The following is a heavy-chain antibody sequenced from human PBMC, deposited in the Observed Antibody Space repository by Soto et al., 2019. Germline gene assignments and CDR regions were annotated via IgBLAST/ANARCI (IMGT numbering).Heavy chain of an antibody. V-gene: IGHV5-51*01. CDR2: IYPGDSDT. J-gene: IGHJ6*03. Sequence: PGESLKISCKGSGYSFTSYWIGWVRQMPGKGLEWMGIIYPGDSDTRYSPSFQGQVTISADKSISTAYLQWSSLKASDTAMYYCARQGDIVVVPAAADGVYYMAVPGKGTTVPVSS. D-gene: IGHD2-2*01. CDR1: GYSFTSYW. CDR3: ARQGDIVVVPAAADGVYYMAV.